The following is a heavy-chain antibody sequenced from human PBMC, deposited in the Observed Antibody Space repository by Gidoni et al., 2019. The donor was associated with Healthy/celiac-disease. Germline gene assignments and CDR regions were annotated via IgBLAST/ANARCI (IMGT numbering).Heavy chain of an antibody. J-gene: IGHJ4*02. D-gene: IGHD3-3*01. CDR2: IYPGDSDT. V-gene: IGHV5-51*03. CDR3: ARRSLLDPRVRDY. CDR1: GYSFTSYW. Sequence: VQLVQPGAVVKKPGASLKLSCKGSGYSFTSYWIGWVRQMPGKGLAWMGIIYPGDSDTRYSPSFQGQVTISADKSISTAYLQWSSLKASDTAMYYCARRSLLDPRVRDYWGQGTLVTVSS.